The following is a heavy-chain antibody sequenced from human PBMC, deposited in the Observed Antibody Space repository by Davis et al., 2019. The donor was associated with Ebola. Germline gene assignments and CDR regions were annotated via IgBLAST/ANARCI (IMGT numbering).Heavy chain of an antibody. CDR2: INHSGST. V-gene: IGHV4-34*01. J-gene: IGHJ4*02. Sequence: PGGSLRLSCAVYGGSFSGYYWTWIRQPPGKGLEWIGEINHSGSTNYNPSLKSRVTISIDTSKNQFSLKLSSVTAADTAVYYCARHGDSSGWYYFDYWGQGTLVTVSS. D-gene: IGHD6-19*01. CDR3: ARHGDSSGWYYFDY. CDR1: GGSFSGYY.